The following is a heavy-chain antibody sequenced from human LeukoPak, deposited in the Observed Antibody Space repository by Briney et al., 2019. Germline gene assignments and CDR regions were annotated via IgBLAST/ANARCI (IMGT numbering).Heavy chain of an antibody. CDR1: GGSFSGYY. CDR2: INHSGTT. J-gene: IGHJ6*02. D-gene: IGHD3-22*01. Sequence: SETLSLTCGVYGGSFSGYYWSWIRQSPGMGLDWIAEINHSGTTNYNPSFKSRVTISLDTSKNQFSLKLTSVTAADTAVYYCASSRVYYESSGWTYGMDVRGQGTTVTVSS. CDR3: ASSRVYYESSGWTYGMDV. V-gene: IGHV4-34*01.